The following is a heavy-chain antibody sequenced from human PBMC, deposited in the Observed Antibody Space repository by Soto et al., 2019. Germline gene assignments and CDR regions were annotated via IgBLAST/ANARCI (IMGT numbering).Heavy chain of an antibody. V-gene: IGHV5-51*01. Sequence: GESLKISCKGSGDSFNTYWIAWVRQMPGKGLEWMGIAHPGDSETRYSPSFEGQVTISADKSISTAYLQWSSLKASDTAMYYCARQGRDGHNQGYGMDVWGQGTTVTVSS. CDR1: GDSFNTYW. CDR2: AHPGDSET. CDR3: ARQGRDGHNQGYGMDV. J-gene: IGHJ6*02.